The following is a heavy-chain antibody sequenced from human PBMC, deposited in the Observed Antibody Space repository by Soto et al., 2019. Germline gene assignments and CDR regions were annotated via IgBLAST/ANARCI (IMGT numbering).Heavy chain of an antibody. J-gene: IGHJ6*03. CDR3: ARRSMGDFWRGYSNGDYYYYYYMDV. D-gene: IGHD3-3*01. V-gene: IGHV4-39*01. CDR1: GGSISSSSYY. CDR2: IYYSGST. Sequence: QLQLQESGPGLVKPSETLSLTCTVSGGSISSSSYYWGWIRQPPGKGLEWIGSIYYSGSTYYNPSRKSRDTISADTSKNQFSLKLSSVTAAQTAVYYCARRSMGDFWRGYSNGDYYYYYYMDVWGQGTTVTVSS.